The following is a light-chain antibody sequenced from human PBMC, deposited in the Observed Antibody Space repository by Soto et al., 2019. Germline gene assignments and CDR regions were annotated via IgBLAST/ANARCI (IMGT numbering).Light chain of an antibody. J-gene: IGLJ3*02. Sequence: QSALTQPASVSGSPGQSIAISCTGTSSDVGAYNHVSWYQQHPGKAPKLIMFEVSNRPSGISNRFSGSKSGNTASLTISGLQADDEADYYCHSYTTSSTRVFGGGTKVTVL. CDR2: EVS. CDR1: SSDVGAYNH. CDR3: HSYTTSSTRV. V-gene: IGLV2-14*01.